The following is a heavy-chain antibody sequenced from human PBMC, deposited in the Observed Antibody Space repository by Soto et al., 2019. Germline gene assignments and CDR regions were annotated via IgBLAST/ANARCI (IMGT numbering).Heavy chain of an antibody. D-gene: IGHD3-3*01. CDR3: VKERADFVTVPHATSGMDV. Sequence: GGSLRLSCTASGFTFNKFGMHWVRQTPGKGLEWVAAVSYDGNHDFYADSVRGRLIISRDNSKNTLYLQLNTLKPDDTAVYYCVKERADFVTVPHATSGMDVWGPGTTVTVSS. J-gene: IGHJ6*02. V-gene: IGHV3-30*18. CDR1: GFTFNKFG. CDR2: VSYDGNHD.